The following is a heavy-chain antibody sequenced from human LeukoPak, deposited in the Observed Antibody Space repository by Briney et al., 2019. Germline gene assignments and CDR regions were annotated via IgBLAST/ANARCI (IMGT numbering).Heavy chain of an antibody. Sequence: SETLSLTCAVSGDSINNFYWSWIRQPPGKGLQWIGYIYYSGSTNYNPSLKSRVTISVDTSKNQFSLKLTSVTAADTAVYYCARGVVAAPQTFDYWGQGNLVTISS. D-gene: IGHD2-15*01. CDR3: ARGVVAAPQTFDY. CDR2: IYYSGST. V-gene: IGHV4-59*01. CDR1: GDSINNFY. J-gene: IGHJ4*02.